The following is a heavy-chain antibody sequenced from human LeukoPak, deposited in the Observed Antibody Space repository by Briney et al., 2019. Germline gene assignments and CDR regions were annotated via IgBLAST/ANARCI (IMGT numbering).Heavy chain of an antibody. V-gene: IGHV3-30*04. J-gene: IGHJ3*02. CDR3: AREREYSSLLLGAFDI. CDR1: GCTFSSYA. D-gene: IGHD6-6*01. CDR2: ISYDGRNK. Sequence: GGSLRLSCAASGCTFSSYAMHWVRQAPGKGLEWVAVISYDGRNKYYADSVKGRFTISRDNSKNTLYLQMNSLRAEDTAVYYCAREREYSSLLLGAFDIWGQGTMVTVSS.